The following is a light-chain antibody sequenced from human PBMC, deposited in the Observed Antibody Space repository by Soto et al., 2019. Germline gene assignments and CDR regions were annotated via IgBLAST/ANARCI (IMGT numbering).Light chain of an antibody. J-gene: IGLJ2*01. CDR1: SSDVGGYNY. CDR2: EVS. Sequence: QAVLTQPPSASGSPGQSVTISCTGTSSDVGGYNYVSWYQQHPGKAPKHMISEVSKRPSGVPDRFSGSKSGNTASLTVSGLQAEDEADYYCSSFAGNNNLVFGGGTKVTVL. CDR3: SSFAGNNNLV. V-gene: IGLV2-8*01.